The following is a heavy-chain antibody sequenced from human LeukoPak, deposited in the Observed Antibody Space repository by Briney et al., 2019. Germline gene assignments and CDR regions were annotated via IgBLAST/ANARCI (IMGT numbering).Heavy chain of an antibody. CDR3: ARSAGYSSSWYDFAYGGWFDP. D-gene: IGHD6-13*01. CDR2: IYTIGST. J-gene: IGHJ5*02. CDR1: GGSISSGSYY. V-gene: IGHV4-61*02. Sequence: PSETLSLTCTVSGGSISSGSYYWSWIRQPAGKGLEWIGRIYTIGSTNYNPSLKSRVTISVDTSKNQFSLKLSSVTAADTAVYYCARSAGYSSSWYDFAYGGWFDPWGQGTLVTVSS.